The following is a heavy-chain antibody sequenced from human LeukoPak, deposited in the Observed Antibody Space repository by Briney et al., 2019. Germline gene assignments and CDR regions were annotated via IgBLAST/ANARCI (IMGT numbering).Heavy chain of an antibody. CDR1: GFTFSDYY. V-gene: IGHV3-11*01. CDR2: ISSSGSTI. J-gene: IGHJ6*02. Sequence: GGSLRLSCAASGFTFSDYYMSWIRQAPGKGLEWVSYISSSGSTIYYADSVKGRFTISRDNAKNSLYLQMNSLRAEDTAVYYCARGRRYYDFWSGPRYYYYGMDVWGQGTTVTVSS. D-gene: IGHD3-3*01. CDR3: ARGRRYYDFWSGPRYYYYGMDV.